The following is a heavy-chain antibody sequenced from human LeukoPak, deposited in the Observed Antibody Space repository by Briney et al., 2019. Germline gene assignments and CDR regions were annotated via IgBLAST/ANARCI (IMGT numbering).Heavy chain of an antibody. CDR1: GFTFSSYA. Sequence: GGSLRLSCAASGFTFSSYAMSWVRQAPGKGLEWVSGISGSGGSTYYVDSVKGRFTISRDNSKNTLYLQMDSLRAEDTAVYYCAKRRTNSWYFDLWGRGTLVTVSS. V-gene: IGHV3-23*01. J-gene: IGHJ2*01. CDR2: ISGSGGST. CDR3: AKRRTNSWYFDL. D-gene: IGHD2-8*01.